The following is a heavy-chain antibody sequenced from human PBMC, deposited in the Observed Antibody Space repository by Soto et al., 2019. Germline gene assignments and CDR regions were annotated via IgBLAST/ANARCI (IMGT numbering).Heavy chain of an antibody. CDR1: GGSFSGYY. J-gene: IGHJ5*02. V-gene: IGHV4-34*01. Sequence: SETLSLTCAVYGGSFSGYYWSWIRQPPGKGLEWIGEINHSGSTNYNPSLKSRVTISVDTSKNQFSLKLSSVTAADTAVYYCARIPFSARTYYYGSLSQPNPNSNLFDPCAQGTLVTVSS. CDR3: ARIPFSARTYYYGSLSQPNPNSNLFDP. CDR2: INHSGST. D-gene: IGHD3-10*01.